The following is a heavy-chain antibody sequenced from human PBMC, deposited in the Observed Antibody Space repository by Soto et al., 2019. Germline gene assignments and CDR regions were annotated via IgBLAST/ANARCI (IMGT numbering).Heavy chain of an antibody. D-gene: IGHD1-26*01. CDR2: IYYSGSS. V-gene: IGHV4-59*01. CDR1: GGSISSDY. CDR3: ARPYSGSYWAAFDI. J-gene: IGHJ3*02. Sequence: QVQLQESGPGLVKPSETLSLTCTVSGGSISSDYWSWIRQSPGKGLEWIGYIYYSGSSNYNPSLKSRVIMSLDTSKNHFSLKLSSVTAADTAVYYCARPYSGSYWAAFDIXXXGTMVTVSS.